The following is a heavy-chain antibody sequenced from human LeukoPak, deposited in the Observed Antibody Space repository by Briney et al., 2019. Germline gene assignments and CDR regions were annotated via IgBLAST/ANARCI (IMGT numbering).Heavy chain of an antibody. J-gene: IGHJ6*02. Sequence: ASVKVSCKASGYTFTSYGISWVRQAPGQGLEWMGWISAYNGNTNYAQKLQGRVTMTTDTSTSTAYMELSSLRSEDTAVYYCARGKGYSGYGSGMDVWGQGTTVTVSS. D-gene: IGHD5-12*01. V-gene: IGHV1-18*01. CDR2: ISAYNGNT. CDR3: ARGKGYSGYGSGMDV. CDR1: GYTFTSYG.